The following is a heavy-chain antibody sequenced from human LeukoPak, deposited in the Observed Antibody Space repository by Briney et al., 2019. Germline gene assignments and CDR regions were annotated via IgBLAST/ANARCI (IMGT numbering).Heavy chain of an antibody. J-gene: IGHJ4*02. CDR2: ISYDGSNK. CDR1: GFTFSSYA. V-gene: IGHV3-30*04. CDR3: ARDGSQRASPFDY. D-gene: IGHD1-1*01. Sequence: GGSLRLSCAASGFTFSSYAMHWVRQAPGKGLEWVAVISYDGSNKYYADSVKGRFTISRDKSKNTLFLQMSSLRAEDTAIYYCARDGSQRASPFDYWGQGTLVTVSS.